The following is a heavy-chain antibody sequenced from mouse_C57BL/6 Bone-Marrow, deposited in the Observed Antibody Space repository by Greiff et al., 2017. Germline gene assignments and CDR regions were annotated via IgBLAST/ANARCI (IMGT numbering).Heavy chain of an antibody. CDR2: ISDGGSYT. Sequence: EVKLVESGGGLVKPGGSLKLSCAASGFTFSSYAMSWVRQTPEKRLEWVATISDGGSYTYYPDNVKGRFTMSRDNAKNTLYLQMSHLKSEDTAMYYWARGGSSHWYFDVWGTGTTLTVSS. J-gene: IGHJ1*03. D-gene: IGHD1-1*01. V-gene: IGHV5-4*03. CDR1: GFTFSSYA. CDR3: ARGGSSHWYFDV.